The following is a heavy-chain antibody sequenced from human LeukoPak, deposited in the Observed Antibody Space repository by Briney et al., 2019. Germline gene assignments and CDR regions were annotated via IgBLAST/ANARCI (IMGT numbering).Heavy chain of an antibody. D-gene: IGHD2-8*01. V-gene: IGHV3-30*02. CDR2: IRYDGSNK. J-gene: IGHJ4*02. CDR3: EKDFDCTNGVCYMGDFDY. CDR1: GFTFSSYG. Sequence: PGGSLRLSCAASGFTFSSYGMHWVRQAPGKGLEWVAFIRYDGSNKYYADSVKGRFTISRDNSKNTLYLQMNSLRAEDTAVYYCEKDFDCTNGVCYMGDFDYWGQGTLVTVSS.